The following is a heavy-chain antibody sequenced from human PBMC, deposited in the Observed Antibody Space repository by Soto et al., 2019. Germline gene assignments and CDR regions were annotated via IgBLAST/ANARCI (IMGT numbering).Heavy chain of an antibody. CDR3: TRPALGWLQPTNWFDP. D-gene: IGHD5-12*01. Sequence: GGSLRLSCAASGFTFSNYPMHWVRQAPGKGLESVSAISGNGGSTYYANSVKGRFTISRDDSKNTAYLQMNSLKTEDTAVYYCTRPALGWLQPTNWFDPWGQGTLVTVSS. CDR2: ISGNGGST. J-gene: IGHJ5*02. CDR1: GFTFSNYP. V-gene: IGHV3-64*01.